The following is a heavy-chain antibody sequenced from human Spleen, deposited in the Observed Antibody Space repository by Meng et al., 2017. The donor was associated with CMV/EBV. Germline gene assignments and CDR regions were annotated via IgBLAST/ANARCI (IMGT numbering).Heavy chain of an antibody. Sequence: SETLSLTCAVSGGSISNYYWSWIRQPPGKGLEWIGYSYNTGSTNYNPSLKCRVTISVDTSKNQFSLKLRSVTAADTAVYYCARDRSYYDFWSGLPFYGMDVWGQGTTVTVSS. V-gene: IGHV4-59*12. CDR1: GGSISNYY. D-gene: IGHD3-3*01. J-gene: IGHJ6*02. CDR3: ARDRSYYDFWSGLPFYGMDV. CDR2: SYNTGST.